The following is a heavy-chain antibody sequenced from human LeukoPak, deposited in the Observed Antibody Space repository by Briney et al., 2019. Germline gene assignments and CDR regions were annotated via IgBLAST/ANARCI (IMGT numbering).Heavy chain of an antibody. Sequence: ASVKVSCKASGGTFSSYAISWVRQAPGQGLEWMGWINPNSGGTNYAQKFQGRVTMTRDTSISTAYMELSRLRSDDTAVYYCARDRYRITMVRGVNRYFDYWGQGTLVTVSS. CDR3: ARDRYRITMVRGVNRYFDY. V-gene: IGHV1-2*02. D-gene: IGHD3-10*01. CDR1: GGTFSSYA. J-gene: IGHJ4*02. CDR2: INPNSGGT.